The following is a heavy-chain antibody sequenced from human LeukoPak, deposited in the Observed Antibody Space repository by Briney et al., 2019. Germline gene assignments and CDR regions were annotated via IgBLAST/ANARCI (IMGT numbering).Heavy chain of an antibody. V-gene: IGHV3-7*01. CDR2: INQDGSEK. J-gene: IGHJ5*02. D-gene: IGHD3-3*01. Sequence: GGSLRLSCAASEFTFSSYWMSWVRQAPGKGLEWVANINQDGSEKYYVDSVKGRFTISRDNAKNSLYLQMNSLRAEDTAVYYCARDRSIAVFGVLTPWGQGTLVTVSS. CDR3: ARDRSIAVFGVLTP. CDR1: EFTFSSYW.